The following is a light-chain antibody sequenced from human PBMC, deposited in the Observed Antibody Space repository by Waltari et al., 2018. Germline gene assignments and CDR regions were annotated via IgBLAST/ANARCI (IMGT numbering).Light chain of an antibody. J-gene: IGKJ1*01. CDR3: QQYNTDSPWT. CDR2: KAS. Sequence: DIQMTQSPSSLSASVGDRVTITCRPSQSIDTWLAWYQHKPGKAPKVLIYKASYLESGVPSRFSGSGSGTEFTLTISSLQPDDFATYYCQQYNTDSPWTFGQGTKVEVK. V-gene: IGKV1-5*03. CDR1: QSIDTW.